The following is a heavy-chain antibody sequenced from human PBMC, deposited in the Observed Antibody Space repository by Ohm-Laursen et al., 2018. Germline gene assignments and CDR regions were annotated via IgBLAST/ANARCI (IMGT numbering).Heavy chain of an antibody. D-gene: IGHD5-24*01. CDR3: AKKGWIQPKGAFDF. Sequence: SLRLSCTASGFTFSSYGMHWVRQAPGKGLEWVAVISYDGSNKYYADSVKGRFTISRDNSKNTLFLQISSLRAEDTAVYYCAKKGWIQPKGAFDFWGQGTLVTVSP. CDR1: GFTFSSYG. J-gene: IGHJ3*01. CDR2: ISYDGSNK. V-gene: IGHV3-30*18.